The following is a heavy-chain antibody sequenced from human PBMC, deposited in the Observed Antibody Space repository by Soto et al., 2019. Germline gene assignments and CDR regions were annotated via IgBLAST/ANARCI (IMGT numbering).Heavy chain of an antibody. CDR1: GGSISSGGYY. J-gene: IGHJ5*02. V-gene: IGHV4-31*03. Sequence: QVQLQESGPGLVKPSQTLSLTCTVSGGSISSGGYYWNWIRQHPGKGLEWIGYIYYSGSTYYNPSPKRGVTISVDPSKNQFSLKLSSVTAANTAVYYCARSVFPWGQGTLVTVSS. CDR2: IYYSGST. CDR3: ARSVFP.